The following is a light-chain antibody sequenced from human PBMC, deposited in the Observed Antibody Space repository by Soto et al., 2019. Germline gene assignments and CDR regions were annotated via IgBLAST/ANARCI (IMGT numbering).Light chain of an antibody. J-gene: IGKJ4*01. Sequence: DIQFTQSPSTLSASVGDRVTITCRASQSISSWLAWYQQKLGKAPKLLIYAASSLQSGVPSRFSGSGSGTDFTLTISSLQNEDFATYYCQQSYSTPLTFGGGTKVDI. CDR1: QSISSW. CDR2: AAS. V-gene: IGKV1-39*01. CDR3: QQSYSTPLT.